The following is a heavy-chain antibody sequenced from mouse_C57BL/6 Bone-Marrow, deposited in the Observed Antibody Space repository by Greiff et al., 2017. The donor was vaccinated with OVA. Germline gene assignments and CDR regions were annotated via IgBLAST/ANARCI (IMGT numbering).Heavy chain of an antibody. D-gene: IGHD1-1*01. CDR1: GYSITSGYD. V-gene: IGHV3-1*01. Sequence: EVQLQQSGPGMVKPSQSLSLTCTVTGYSITSGYDWHWIRHFPGNKLEWMGYISYSGSTNYNPSLKSRISITHDTSKNHFFLKLNSVTTEDTATYYCARDHDYGSSYRLHWYFDVWGTGTTVTVSS. CDR3: ARDHDYGSSYRLHWYFDV. CDR2: ISYSGST. J-gene: IGHJ1*03.